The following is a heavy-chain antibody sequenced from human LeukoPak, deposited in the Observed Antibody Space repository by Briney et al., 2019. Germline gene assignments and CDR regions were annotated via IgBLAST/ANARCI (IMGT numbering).Heavy chain of an antibody. J-gene: IGHJ3*02. Sequence: GGSLRLSCAASGFTLSIYWVPWVRHARGKGLEWVASIRQDGGEKYYVDSVKGRFTISRDNAKNSLYLQMTSLRADDTAIYYCARAKAAMVGVGAFDIWGQGTMVTVSS. V-gene: IGHV3-7*01. D-gene: IGHD5-18*01. CDR2: IRQDGGEK. CDR1: GFTLSIYW. CDR3: ARAKAAMVGVGAFDI.